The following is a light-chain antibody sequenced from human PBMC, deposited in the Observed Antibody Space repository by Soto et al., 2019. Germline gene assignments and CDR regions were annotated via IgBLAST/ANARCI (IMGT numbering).Light chain of an antibody. CDR2: AAS. Sequence: DIQMTQSPSSLSPSVRDRVTITCQASQDISNSLNWYQQKPGKAPKLLIYAASSLHSGVPSRFSGSGSGTDFTLTISSLQPEDFATYYCQQSYSTPITFGQGTRLEIK. CDR1: QDISNS. V-gene: IGKV1-39*01. J-gene: IGKJ5*01. CDR3: QQSYSTPIT.